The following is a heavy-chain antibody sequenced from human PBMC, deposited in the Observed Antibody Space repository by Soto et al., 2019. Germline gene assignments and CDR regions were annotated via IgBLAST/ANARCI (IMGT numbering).Heavy chain of an antibody. CDR2: ISHSENT. CDR3: ARGGGYKVFDY. D-gene: IGHD5-12*01. Sequence: QVQLQESGPGLVKPSGTLSLTCAVSGGSITTNNWWSWVRQPPGKGLEWIGEISHSENTNYNPSLRSRVTISLDTSNNQFSLKLSSVTDTDTAVYYCARGGGYKVFDYWGQGTLVTVSS. CDR1: GGSITTNNW. V-gene: IGHV4-4*02. J-gene: IGHJ4*02.